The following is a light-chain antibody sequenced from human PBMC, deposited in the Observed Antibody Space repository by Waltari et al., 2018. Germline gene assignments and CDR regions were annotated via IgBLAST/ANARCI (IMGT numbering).Light chain of an antibody. CDR3: QQFSGSPWT. CDR2: DVS. J-gene: IGKJ1*01. V-gene: IGKV3-20*01. CDR1: PDVTNNY. Sequence: IVLTQSPGTLSLSPGERATLSCRASPDVTNNYLAWYQQKPGQAPRLLIYDVSRRATGIPDRFSGSGSGTDFTLTISRLEPEDFAVYFCQQFSGSPWTFGQGTRVEIK.